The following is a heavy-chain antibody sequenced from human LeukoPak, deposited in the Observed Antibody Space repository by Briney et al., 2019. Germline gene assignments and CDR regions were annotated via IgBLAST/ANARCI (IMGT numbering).Heavy chain of an antibody. V-gene: IGHV1-18*01. Sequence: GASVKVSCKASGYTFTSYGISGVRQAPGQGVEWVGWISAYNGNTNYAQRLQGRVTMTTETSTSTAYMELRSLRSDDTAVYYCARVRNFEGENWFDPWSQGSLVTVSS. CDR3: ARVRNFEGENWFDP. D-gene: IGHD3-16*01. CDR1: GYTFTSYG. CDR2: ISAYNGNT. J-gene: IGHJ5*02.